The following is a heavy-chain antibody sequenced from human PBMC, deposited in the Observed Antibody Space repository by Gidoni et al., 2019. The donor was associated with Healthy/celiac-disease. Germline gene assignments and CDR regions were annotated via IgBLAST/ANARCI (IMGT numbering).Heavy chain of an antibody. V-gene: IGHV3-30*18. Sequence: QVPLVESGGGVVPPGRSLRLSWAASAFTVRCYGMHWVRQAPGKGLEWVAVISYDGSNKYYADSVKGRFTISRDNSKNTLYLQMNSLRAEDTAVYYCAKDEHSSSWPYYNYYYGMDVWGQGTTVTVSS. D-gene: IGHD6-13*01. CDR2: ISYDGSNK. CDR1: AFTVRCYG. CDR3: AKDEHSSSWPYYNYYYGMDV. J-gene: IGHJ6*02.